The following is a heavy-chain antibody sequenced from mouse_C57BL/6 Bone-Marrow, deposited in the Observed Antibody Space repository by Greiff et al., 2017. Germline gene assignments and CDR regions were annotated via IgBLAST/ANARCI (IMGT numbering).Heavy chain of an antibody. V-gene: IGHV1-81*01. CDR3: ARCCPYYAMDY. CDR2: IYPRSGNT. CDR1: GYTFTSYG. Sequence: VKLQESGAELARPGASVKLSCKASGYTFTSYGISWVKQRTGQGLEWIGEIYPRSGNTYYNEKFKGKATLTADKSSSTAYMELRSLTSEDSAVYFCARCCPYYAMDYWGQGTSVTVSS. J-gene: IGHJ4*01.